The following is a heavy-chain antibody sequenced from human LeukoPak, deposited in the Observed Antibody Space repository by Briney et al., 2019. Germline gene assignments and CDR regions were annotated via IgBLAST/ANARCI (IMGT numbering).Heavy chain of an antibody. CDR3: ARGRYSSSWYPLGRGEKNAFDI. V-gene: IGHV4-39*07. CDR1: GGSISTSSYY. CDR2: INHSGST. Sequence: SETLSLTCTVSGGSISTSSYYWGWVRQPPGKGLEWIGEINHSGSTNYNPSLKSRVTISVDTSKNQFSLKLSSVTAADTAVYYCARGRYSSSWYPLGRGEKNAFDIWGQGTMVTVSS. J-gene: IGHJ3*02. D-gene: IGHD6-13*01.